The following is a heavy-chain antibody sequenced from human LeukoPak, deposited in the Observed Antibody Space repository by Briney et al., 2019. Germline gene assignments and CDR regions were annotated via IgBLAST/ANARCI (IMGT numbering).Heavy chain of an antibody. D-gene: IGHD3-10*01. J-gene: IGHJ3*02. Sequence: GASVKVSCKASGGTFSSYAISWVRQAPGQGLEWMGWINPNSGGTNYAQKFQGRVTMTRDTSISTAYMELSRLRSDDTAVYYCARDRGSGYFSAFDIWGQGTMVTVSS. CDR2: INPNSGGT. CDR1: GGTFSSYA. V-gene: IGHV1-2*02. CDR3: ARDRGSGYFSAFDI.